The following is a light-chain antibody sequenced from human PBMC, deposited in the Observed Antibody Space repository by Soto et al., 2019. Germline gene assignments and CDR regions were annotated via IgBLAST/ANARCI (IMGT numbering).Light chain of an antibody. CDR3: QQYNHWPLT. J-gene: IGKJ1*01. CDR2: GAS. CDR1: QSVNNNY. Sequence: VLTQSPGTLSLSPGERATLSCRASQSVNNNYLAWYQQEPGQSPRLLIYGASIRATAIPDRFSGSGSGTDFTLTISRLEPEDSAVYYCQQYNHWPLTFGQGTKVDIK. V-gene: IGKV3-20*01.